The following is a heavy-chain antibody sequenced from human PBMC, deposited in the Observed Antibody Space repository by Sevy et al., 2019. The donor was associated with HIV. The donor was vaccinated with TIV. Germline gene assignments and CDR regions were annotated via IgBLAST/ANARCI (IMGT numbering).Heavy chain of an antibody. V-gene: IGHV3-53*01. CDR1: GFIVSGTY. D-gene: IGHD2-15*01. CDR3: AGDRRIVRSCSGGTCNYYYFGMDV. CDR2: FYSGGST. J-gene: IGHJ6*02. Sequence: GGSLRLSCAASGFIVSGTYMSWVRQAPGKGLEWVSIFYSGGSTYYADSVKGRFTVSRDNSKNTVYLQMDSLRADDPAVYYCAGDRRIVRSCSGGTCNYYYFGMDVWGQGTTVTVSS.